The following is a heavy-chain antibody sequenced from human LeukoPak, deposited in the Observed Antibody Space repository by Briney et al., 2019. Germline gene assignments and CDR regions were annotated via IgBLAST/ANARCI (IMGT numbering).Heavy chain of an antibody. CDR1: GFTFDDYA. D-gene: IGHD6-13*01. CDR2: ISWNSGSI. Sequence: GGSLRLSCVASGFTFDDYAMHWVRQAPGRGLEWVSGISWNSGSIDYADSVKGRFTISRDNATNSLYLQMNSLRAQDTALYYCAKGMGSSSYYYFDYWGQGTLVTVSS. V-gene: IGHV3-9*01. CDR3: AKGMGSSSYYYFDY. J-gene: IGHJ4*02.